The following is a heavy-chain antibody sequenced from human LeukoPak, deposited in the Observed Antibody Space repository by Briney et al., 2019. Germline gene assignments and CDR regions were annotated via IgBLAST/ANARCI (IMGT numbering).Heavy chain of an antibody. V-gene: IGHV3-48*03. J-gene: IGHJ4*02. D-gene: IGHD6-25*01. CDR2: ISSSGSTR. CDR3: AKNSGYSWQYFFDY. CDR1: RFTFSSYE. Sequence: PGGSLRLSCAASRFTFSSYEMNWVRQAPGKGLEWVSYISSSGSTRTYADSVKGRFTISRDNAKNSLYLEMNSLRAEDAAVYFCAKNSGYSWQYFFDYWGQGTLVTVSS.